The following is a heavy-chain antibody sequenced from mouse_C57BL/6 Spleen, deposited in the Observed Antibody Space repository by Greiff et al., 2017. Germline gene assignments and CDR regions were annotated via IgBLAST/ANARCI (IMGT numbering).Heavy chain of an antibody. D-gene: IGHD2-3*01. Sequence: VQLQQSGAELVKPGASVKISCKASGYAFSSSWMNWVKQRPGKGLEWIGQIYPGDGDSNYNGKFKGKATLTTDKSSSTAYMQLSSLTSEDSAVYFCAIGGYDGLDYWGQGTTLTVSS. CDR2: IYPGDGDS. J-gene: IGHJ2*01. CDR3: AIGGYDGLDY. CDR1: GYAFSSSW. V-gene: IGHV1-80*01.